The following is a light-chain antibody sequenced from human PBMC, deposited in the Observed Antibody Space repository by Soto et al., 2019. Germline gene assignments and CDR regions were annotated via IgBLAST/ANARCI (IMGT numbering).Light chain of an antibody. CDR3: CSYAGSSAWV. J-gene: IGLJ3*02. CDR1: SSDVVSYNL. Sequence: QSALTQPASVSGSPGQSITISCTGTSSDVVSYNLVSWYQQHPGKAPKLMIYEGSKRTSGVSNRLSGSKSGNTASLTISGIQAEDEADYYCCSYAGSSAWVFSGGTALTVL. CDR2: EGS. V-gene: IGLV2-23*01.